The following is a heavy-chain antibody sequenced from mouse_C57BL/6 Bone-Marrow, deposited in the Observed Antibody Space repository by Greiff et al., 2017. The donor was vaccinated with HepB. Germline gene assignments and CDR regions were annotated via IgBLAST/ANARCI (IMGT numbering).Heavy chain of an antibody. Sequence: QVQLQQSGAELVRPGASVKLSCKASGYTFTDYYINWVKQRPGQGLEWIARIYPGSGNTYYNEKFKGKATLTAEKSSSTAYMQLSSLTSEDSAVYFCASPLLRPYYAMDYWGQGTSVTVSS. CDR3: ASPLLRPYYAMDY. J-gene: IGHJ4*01. V-gene: IGHV1-76*01. CDR1: GYTFTDYY. D-gene: IGHD1-2*01. CDR2: IYPGSGNT.